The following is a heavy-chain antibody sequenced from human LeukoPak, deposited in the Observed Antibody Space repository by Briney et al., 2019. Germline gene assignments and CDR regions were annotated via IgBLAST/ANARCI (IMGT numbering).Heavy chain of an antibody. CDR3: AKSGIYYYDSSGYSDY. CDR1: GFTFSNYA. D-gene: IGHD3-22*01. Sequence: GGSLRLSCAASGFTFSNYAMSWVRQAPGKGLEWVSIISDSGGSTYYADSVKGRVTISRDNSKNTLYLQMNSLRAEDTAVYYCAKSGIYYYDSSGYSDYWGQGTLVTVSS. V-gene: IGHV3-23*01. J-gene: IGHJ4*02. CDR2: ISDSGGST.